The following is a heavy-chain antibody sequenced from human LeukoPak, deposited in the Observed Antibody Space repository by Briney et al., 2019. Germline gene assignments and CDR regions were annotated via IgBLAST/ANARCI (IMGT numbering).Heavy chain of an antibody. D-gene: IGHD3-10*01. V-gene: IGHV4-59*01. CDR3: ARGRSSMVRGYYYYYMDV. J-gene: IGHJ6*03. CDR2: IYYSGST. Sequence: SETLSLTCTVSGGSISSYYWSWIRQPPGKGLEWVGYIYYSGSTNYNPSLKIRVTISVDTSKNQFPLMLSSVTAADTAVYYCARGRSSMVRGYYYYYMDVWGKGTTVTISS. CDR1: GGSISSYY.